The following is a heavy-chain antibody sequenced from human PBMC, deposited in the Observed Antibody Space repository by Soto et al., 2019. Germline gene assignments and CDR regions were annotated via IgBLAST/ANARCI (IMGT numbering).Heavy chain of an antibody. CDR2: VSGGGYNT. Sequence: EVQLLESGGGLVQPGGSLRLSCTASGFTFSSYAMSWVRQAPGKGLEWVSGVSGGGYNTYYADSVEGRFTISRDNSKKTLYLQMNSLRAEDTAVYYCAKDPHSWGQGTLVTVSS. CDR3: AKDPHS. CDR1: GFTFSSYA. J-gene: IGHJ4*02. V-gene: IGHV3-23*01.